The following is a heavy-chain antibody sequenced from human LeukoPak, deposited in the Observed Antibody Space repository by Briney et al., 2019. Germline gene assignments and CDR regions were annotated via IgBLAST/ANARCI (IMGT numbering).Heavy chain of an antibody. CDR2: INTNTGNP. CDR1: GYSFITYS. D-gene: IGHD5-18*01. Sequence: EASVKVSCKASGYSFITYSMNWVRQAPGRELEWMGWINTNTGNPTYAQGFTGRFVFSLDTSVSTAYLQISSLKAEDTAVYYCAREAYSSAYYFDYWGQGTLVTVSS. CDR3: AREAYSSAYYFDY. V-gene: IGHV7-4-1*02. J-gene: IGHJ4*02.